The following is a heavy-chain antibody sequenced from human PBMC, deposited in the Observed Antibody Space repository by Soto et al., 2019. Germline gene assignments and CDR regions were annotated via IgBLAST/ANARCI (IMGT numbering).Heavy chain of an antibody. V-gene: IGHV3-30*18. Sequence: GGSLRLSCAASGFTFSSYGMHWVRQAPGKGLEWVAVISYDGSNKNYANSVKGRFSISRENSKNTLYLQMNSLRAEDTAVYYCAKDGSSGWFRRVNYWGQGTLVTVSS. CDR1: GFTFSSYG. D-gene: IGHD6-19*01. CDR2: ISYDGSNK. J-gene: IGHJ4*02. CDR3: AKDGSSGWFRRVNY.